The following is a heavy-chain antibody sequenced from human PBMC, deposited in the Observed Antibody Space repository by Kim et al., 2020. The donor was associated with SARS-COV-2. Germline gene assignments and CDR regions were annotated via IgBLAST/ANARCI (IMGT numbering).Heavy chain of an antibody. D-gene: IGHD6-13*01. V-gene: IGHV4-39*01. CDR2: IYYSGRT. Sequence: SETLSLTCTVSGGSISSSSYYWGWIRQPPGKGLEWIGSIYYSGRTYYNPSLKSRVTISVDTSKNQFSLKLSSVTAADTAVYYCIAADSEAGRVDYWGQGTLVTVSS. CDR3: IAADSEAGRVDY. CDR1: GGSISSSSYY. J-gene: IGHJ4*02.